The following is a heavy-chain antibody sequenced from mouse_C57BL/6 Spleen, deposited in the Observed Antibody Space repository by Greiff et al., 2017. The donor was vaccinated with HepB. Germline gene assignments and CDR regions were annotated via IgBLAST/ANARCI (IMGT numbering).Heavy chain of an antibody. D-gene: IGHD2-1*01. V-gene: IGHV1-80*01. CDR1: GYAFSSYW. Sequence: VMLVESGAELVKPGASVKISCKASGYAFSSYWMNWVKQRPGKGLEWIGQIYPGDGDTNYNGKFKGKATLTADKSSSTAYMQLSSLTSEDSAVYFCARGVYYGNYRYFDVWGTGTTVTVSS. J-gene: IGHJ1*03. CDR2: IYPGDGDT. CDR3: ARGVYYGNYRYFDV.